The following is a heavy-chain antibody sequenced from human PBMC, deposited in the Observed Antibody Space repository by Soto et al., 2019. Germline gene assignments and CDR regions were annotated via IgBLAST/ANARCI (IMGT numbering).Heavy chain of an antibody. CDR3: ARAIAASGAY. CDR2: IKGDGNEK. V-gene: IGHV3-7*01. Sequence: GGSLRLSCAASGFTFSSYWMHWVRQAPGKGLEWVANIKGDGNEKYYVDSVKGRFTISRDNAKNSLYLQMDSLRAEDTAVYYCARAIAASGAYWGQGTLVTVSS. J-gene: IGHJ4*02. D-gene: IGHD6-13*01. CDR1: GFTFSSYW.